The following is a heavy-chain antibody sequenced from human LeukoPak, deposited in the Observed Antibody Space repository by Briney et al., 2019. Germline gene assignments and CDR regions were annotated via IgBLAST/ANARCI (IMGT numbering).Heavy chain of an antibody. CDR1: GFTFSSYA. V-gene: IGHV3-30-3*01. J-gene: IGHJ4*02. Sequence: GRSLRLSCAASGFTFSSYAMHWVRQAPGKGLEWVAVISYDGSNKYYADSVKGRFTISRDNSKNTLYLQMNSLRAEDTAVYYCARARLRLGELSADIDYWGQGTLVTVSS. D-gene: IGHD3-16*02. CDR2: ISYDGSNK. CDR3: ARARLRLGELSADIDY.